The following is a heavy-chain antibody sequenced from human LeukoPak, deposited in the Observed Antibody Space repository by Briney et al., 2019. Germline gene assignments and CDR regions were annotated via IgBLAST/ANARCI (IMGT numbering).Heavy chain of an antibody. CDR1: GFTFSSYA. J-gene: IGHJ5*02. V-gene: IGHV3-23*01. CDR2: ISGSGGST. CDR3: AKDRALGVVVAAPWFDP. D-gene: IGHD2-15*01. Sequence: QSGGSLRLSCAASGFTFSSYAMSWVRQAPGKGLEWVSAISGSGGSTYYADSVKGRFTISRDNSKNTLYLQMNSLRAEDTAVYYCAKDRALGVVVAAPWFDPWGQGTLVTVSS.